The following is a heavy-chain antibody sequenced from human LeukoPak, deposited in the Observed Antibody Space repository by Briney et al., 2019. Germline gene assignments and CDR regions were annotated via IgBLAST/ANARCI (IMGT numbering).Heavy chain of an antibody. CDR1: GGTFSSYA. Sequence: GASVKVSCKASGGTFSSYAISWVRQAPGQGLEWMGGIIPIFGTANYAQKFQGRVTITADESTSTAYMELSSLRSEDTAVYYCARGKNYGDYLGLCPTDWGQGTLVTVSS. J-gene: IGHJ4*02. D-gene: IGHD4-17*01. CDR3: ARGKNYGDYLGLCPTD. CDR2: IIPIFGTA. V-gene: IGHV1-69*13.